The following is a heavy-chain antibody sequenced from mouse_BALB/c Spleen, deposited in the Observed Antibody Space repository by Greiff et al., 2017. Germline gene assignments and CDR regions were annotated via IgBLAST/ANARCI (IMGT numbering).Heavy chain of an antibody. Sequence: QVQLKQSGPGLVAPSQSLSITCTVSGFSLTSYGVHWVRQPPGKGLEWLGVIWAGGSTNYNSALMSRLSISKDNSKSQVFLKMNSLQTDDTAMYYCATLTTVVAFYWYFDVWGAGTTVTLSS. D-gene: IGHD1-1*01. CDR1: GFSLTSYG. V-gene: IGHV2-9*02. J-gene: IGHJ1*01. CDR2: IWAGGST. CDR3: ATLTTVVAFYWYFDV.